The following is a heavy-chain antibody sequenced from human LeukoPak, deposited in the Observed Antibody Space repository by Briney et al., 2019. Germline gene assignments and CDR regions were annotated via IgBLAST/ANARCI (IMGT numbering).Heavy chain of an antibody. V-gene: IGHV3-43D*04. CDR3: AKERRGYYMDV. CDR2: INWDATRT. J-gene: IGHJ6*03. D-gene: IGHD3-10*01. Sequence: GGSLRLSXAASGFTFGDYAMQWVRQAPGKGLEWVSLINWDATRTYYADSVKGRFTISRDNSKNSLPLQMNSLRPEDTALYYCAKERRGYYMDVWGKGTTVTVSS. CDR1: GFTFGDYA.